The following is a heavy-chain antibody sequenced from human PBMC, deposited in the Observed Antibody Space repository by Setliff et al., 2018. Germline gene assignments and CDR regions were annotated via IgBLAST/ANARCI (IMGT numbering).Heavy chain of an antibody. CDR1: GYSISSGYY. Sequence: PSETLSLTCAVSGYSISSGYYWGWIRQPPGKGLEWIGSIYYIGTTYYNPSLKSRVTISVDTSKNHFSLKLSSVTAADTAVYYCARVEGAADYWGQGTLVTSPQ. V-gene: IGHV4-38-2*01. J-gene: IGHJ4*02. CDR3: ARVEGAADY. D-gene: IGHD2-15*01. CDR2: IYYIGTT.